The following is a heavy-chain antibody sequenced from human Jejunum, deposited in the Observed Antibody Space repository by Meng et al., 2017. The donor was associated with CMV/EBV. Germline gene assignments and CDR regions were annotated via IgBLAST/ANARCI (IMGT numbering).Heavy chain of an antibody. V-gene: IGHV1-2*02. CDR1: GYTFIDYA. CDR3: VRDRDIYNYTP. J-gene: IGHJ5*02. CDR2: ITPNSGDT. Sequence: SCHASGYTFIDYALHWVRQAPGQGLEWMGWITPNSGDTVYAHKFQGRVTMTRDTSISTVYMDLSRLTSDDTAVYYCVRDRDIYNYTPWGQGTLVTVSS. D-gene: IGHD5-24*01.